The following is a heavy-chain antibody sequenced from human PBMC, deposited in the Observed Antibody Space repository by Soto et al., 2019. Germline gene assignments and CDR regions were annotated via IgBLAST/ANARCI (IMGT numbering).Heavy chain of an antibody. V-gene: IGHV2-5*02. Sequence: QITLKESGPTLVKPTQTLTLTCTFSGFSLSTSGVGVAWIRQPPGKALERLALIYWDDDKRYRPSLESRVTITKATSKIQVVLTMTNMDSVDTATYYCAYLPCSGGSCYWFSFSGMDVWGQGTTVTVSS. CDR2: IYWDDDK. D-gene: IGHD2-15*01. J-gene: IGHJ6*02. CDR3: AYLPCSGGSCYWFSFSGMDV. CDR1: GFSLSTSGVG.